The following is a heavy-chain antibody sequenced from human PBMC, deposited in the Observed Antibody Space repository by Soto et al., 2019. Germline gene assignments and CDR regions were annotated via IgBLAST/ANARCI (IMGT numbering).Heavy chain of an antibody. CDR2: MYYTGST. CDR3: ARHKIWTFDY. V-gene: IGHV4-59*01. CDR1: GASIRSDY. J-gene: IGHJ4*02. D-gene: IGHD3-3*01. Sequence: PSETLSLTCTVSGASIRSDYWIWIRQPPGRGLEWIGYMYYTGSTNYNPSLKSRVTISVDTSKNQFSLKLSSVTAADTAVYYCARHKIWTFDYWGQGTLVTVSS.